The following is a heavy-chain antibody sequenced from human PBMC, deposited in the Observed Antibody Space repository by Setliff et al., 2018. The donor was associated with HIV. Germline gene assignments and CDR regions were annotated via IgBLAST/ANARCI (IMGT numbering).Heavy chain of an antibody. V-gene: IGHV4-31*03. CDR2: IYHSGST. CDR1: GGSISSGGYY. CDR3: ARVPTNPDFYYYYMDV. Sequence: PSETLSLTCTVSGGSISSGGYYWSWIRQHPGKGLEWIGYIYHSGSTYYNPSLKSRVTISVDTSKNQFSLKLSSVTAADTAVYYCARVPTNPDFYYYYMDVWGKGTTVTVSS. J-gene: IGHJ6*03.